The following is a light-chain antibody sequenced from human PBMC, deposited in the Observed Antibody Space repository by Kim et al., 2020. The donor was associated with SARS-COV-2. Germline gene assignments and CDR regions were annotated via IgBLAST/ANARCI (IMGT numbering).Light chain of an antibody. CDR3: QTWATGIGWV. CDR2: LHSDGSH. V-gene: IGLV4-69*01. Sequence: QLVLTQSPSASASLGASVKLTCTLSSGHSNYAIAWHQQQPEKGPRYLMQLHSDGSHSKGDGIPDRFSASSSGAERYLTISSLQSEDEADYYCQTWATGIGWVFGGGTKVTVL. CDR1: SGHSNYA. J-gene: IGLJ3*02.